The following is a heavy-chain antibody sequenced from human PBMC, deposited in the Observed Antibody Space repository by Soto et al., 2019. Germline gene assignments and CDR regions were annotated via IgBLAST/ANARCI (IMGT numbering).Heavy chain of an antibody. Sequence: ASVKVSCKASGYTFTGHYIHWVRQAPGQGLEWVGWISPYSGDTNYEQKFQGRVTMTRDTSKTTAYMELSRLRSDDTAVYYCARIFIATGGRALDSWGQGTLVTV. J-gene: IGHJ4*02. V-gene: IGHV1-2*02. D-gene: IGHD6-13*01. CDR3: ARIFIATGGRALDS. CDR1: GYTFTGHY. CDR2: ISPYSGDT.